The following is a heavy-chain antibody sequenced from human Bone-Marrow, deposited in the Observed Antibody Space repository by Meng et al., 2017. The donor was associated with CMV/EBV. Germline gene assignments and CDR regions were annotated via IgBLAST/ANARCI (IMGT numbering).Heavy chain of an antibody. J-gene: IGHJ3*02. Sequence: SETLSLTCTVSGASISTFYWSWIRQPPGKGLEWLGYIYNNGRTNYNPSLRSRLTISEDTSKSQVSLNLSSVTAADTALYYCARAFCRSASCYAFDIWGQWKMVIV. CDR1: GASISTFY. V-gene: IGHV4-59*01. CDR3: ARAFCRSASCYAFDI. D-gene: IGHD2-2*01. CDR2: IYNNGRT.